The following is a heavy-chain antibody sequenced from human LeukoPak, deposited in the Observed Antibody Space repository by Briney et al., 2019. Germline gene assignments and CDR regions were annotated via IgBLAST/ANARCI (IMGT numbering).Heavy chain of an antibody. CDR3: ARTPYSSGLFDP. V-gene: IGHV1-69*13. D-gene: IGHD6-19*01. CDR2: IIPIFGTA. CDR1: GGTFSSYA. J-gene: IGHJ5*02. Sequence: ASVKVSCKASGGTFSSYAISWVRQAPGQGLEWMGGIIPIFGTANYAQKFQGRVTITADESTSTAYMELSSLRSEDTAVYYCARTPYSSGLFDPWGQGTLVTVSS.